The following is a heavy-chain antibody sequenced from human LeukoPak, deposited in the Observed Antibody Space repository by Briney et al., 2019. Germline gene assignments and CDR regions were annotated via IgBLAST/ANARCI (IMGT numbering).Heavy chain of an antibody. CDR2: INHSGST. D-gene: IGHD5-12*01. J-gene: IGHJ4*02. CDR1: GGSFSGYY. V-gene: IGHV4-34*01. Sequence: PSETLSLTSAVYGGSFSGYYWSWIRQPPGKGLEWIGEINHSGSTNYNPSLKSRVTISVDTSKNQFSLKLSSVTAADTAVYYCAREATIEYFDYWGQGTLVTVSS. CDR3: AREATIEYFDY.